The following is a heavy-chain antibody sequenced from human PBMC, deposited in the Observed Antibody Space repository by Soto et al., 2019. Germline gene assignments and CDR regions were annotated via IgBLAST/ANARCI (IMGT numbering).Heavy chain of an antibody. V-gene: IGHV1-24*01. J-gene: IGHJ4*02. D-gene: IGHD2-2*02. CDR2: FDPEDGET. Sequence: GASVKVSCKVSGYTLTELSMHWVRQAPGKGLEWMGGFDPEDGETIYAQKFQGWVTMTRDTSISTAYMELSRLRSDDTAVYYCARDCSSTSCYIDYWGQGTLVTVSS. CDR3: ARDCSSTSCYIDY. CDR1: GYTLTELS.